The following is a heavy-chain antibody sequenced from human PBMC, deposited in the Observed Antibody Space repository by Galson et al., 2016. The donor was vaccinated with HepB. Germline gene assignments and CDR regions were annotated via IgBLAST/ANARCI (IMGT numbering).Heavy chain of an antibody. Sequence: SETLSLTCTVSGDYITSYYWSWIRQPPGKGLEWIGYIYYRGSTNYNPSLKSRVTISVDTSKNQFSLKLSSVTAADTAVYYCAKRTSSCYYFDYWDQGTLVTVSS. CDR3: AKRTSSCYYFDY. CDR2: IYYRGST. J-gene: IGHJ4*02. V-gene: IGHV4-59*08. D-gene: IGHD2-2*01. CDR1: GDYITSYY.